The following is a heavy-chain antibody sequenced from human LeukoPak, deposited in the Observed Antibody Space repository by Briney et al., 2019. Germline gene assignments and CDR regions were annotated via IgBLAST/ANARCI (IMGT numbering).Heavy chain of an antibody. CDR1: GFTFSSYG. J-gene: IGHJ4*02. D-gene: IGHD1-26*01. CDR2: ISYYGSNK. V-gene: IGHV3-30*18. Sequence: PGRSLRLSCAASGFTFSSYGMHWVRQAPGKGLEWVAVISYYGSNKYYADSVKGRFTISRDNSKNTLYLQMNSLRAEDTAVYYCAKIGTRIVGATFYFDYWGQGTLVTVSS. CDR3: AKIGTRIVGATFYFDY.